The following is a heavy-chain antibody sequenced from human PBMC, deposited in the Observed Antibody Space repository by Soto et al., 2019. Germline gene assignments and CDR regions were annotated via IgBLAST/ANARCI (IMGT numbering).Heavy chain of an antibody. CDR1: GFTFSSYA. V-gene: IGHV3-23*01. J-gene: IGHJ4*02. Sequence: GGSLRLSCAASGFTFSSYAMSWVRQAPGKGLEWVSAISGSSGSTYYADSVKGRFTISGDNSKNTLYLQMNSLRAEDTAVYYCAKAPGGKMATIRRYYFDYWGQGTLVTVSS. CDR3: AKAPGGKMATIRRYYFDY. D-gene: IGHD5-12*01. CDR2: ISGSSGST.